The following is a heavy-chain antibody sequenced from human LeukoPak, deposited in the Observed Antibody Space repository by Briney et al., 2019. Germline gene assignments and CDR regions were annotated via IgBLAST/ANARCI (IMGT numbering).Heavy chain of an antibody. J-gene: IGHJ4*02. Sequence: GASVKVSCKSSGYTFTTYGMNWVRQAPGQGLEWMGWINTITGNPTYAQGFTGRFVFSLDTSVSTTYLQISSLKAEDTAVYFCARPGVTGGPASDYWGQGTVVTVSS. D-gene: IGHD3-10*01. CDR2: INTITGNP. V-gene: IGHV7-4-1*02. CDR1: GYTFTTYG. CDR3: ARPGVTGGPASDY.